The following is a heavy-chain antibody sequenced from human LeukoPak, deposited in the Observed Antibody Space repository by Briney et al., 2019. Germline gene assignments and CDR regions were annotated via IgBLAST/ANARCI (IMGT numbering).Heavy chain of an antibody. CDR2: ISHGGIT. V-gene: IGHV4-34*01. D-gene: IGHD1-14*01. CDR3: ARHCPEFYYFDY. J-gene: IGHJ4*02. Sequence: PSETLSLTCGVYDGSLINYYCHWIRQAPGRGLEWIGEISHGGITKHNPSLKSRVTMSQDTSKRQFSLKLSSVTAADTAVYYCARHCPEFYYFDYWGQGTLVTVSS. CDR1: DGSLINYY.